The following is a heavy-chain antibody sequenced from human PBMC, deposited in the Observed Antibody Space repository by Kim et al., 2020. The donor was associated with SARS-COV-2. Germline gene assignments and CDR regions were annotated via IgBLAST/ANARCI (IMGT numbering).Heavy chain of an antibody. V-gene: IGHV3-20*01. J-gene: IGHJ6*02. CDR2: INWSGATT. CDR1: GFIFDDYA. CDR3: ARVGQDYYYGFDV. Sequence: GGSLRLSCTASGFIFDDYALTWVRQAPGKGLEWVSHINWSGATTTYAGSVRGRFIISRHNAKNSLYLQMTSLRAEDTALYHCARVGQDYYYGFDVWGRGT.